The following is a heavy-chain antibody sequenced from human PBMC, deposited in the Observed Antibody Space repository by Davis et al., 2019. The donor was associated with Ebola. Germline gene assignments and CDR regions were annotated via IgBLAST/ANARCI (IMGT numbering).Heavy chain of an antibody. V-gene: IGHV5-10-1*01. CDR2: IDPSDSET. D-gene: IGHD5-18*01. CDR3: ARPGGGYSYAFGY. CDR1: GYSFPNHW. Sequence: GESLKISCKASGYSFPNHWITWVRQMPGKGLEWMGRIDPSDSETNYSPSTQGHVTISADKSITTAYLQWSSLEASDTGMYYCARPGGGYSYAFGYWGQGTLVTVSS. J-gene: IGHJ4*02.